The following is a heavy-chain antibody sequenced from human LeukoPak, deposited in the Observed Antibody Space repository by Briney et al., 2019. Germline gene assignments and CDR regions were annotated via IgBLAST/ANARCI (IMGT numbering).Heavy chain of an antibody. V-gene: IGHV1-24*01. CDR2: FDPEDGET. D-gene: IGHD3-10*01. CDR1: GYTLTELS. J-gene: IGHJ5*02. Sequence: ASVKVSCKVSGYTLTELSMHWVRQAPGKGLEWMGGFDPEDGETIYAQKFQGRVTMTEDTSTDTAYMELSSPRSEDTAVYYCATQAGEDNWFDPWGQGTLVTVSS. CDR3: ATQAGEDNWFDP.